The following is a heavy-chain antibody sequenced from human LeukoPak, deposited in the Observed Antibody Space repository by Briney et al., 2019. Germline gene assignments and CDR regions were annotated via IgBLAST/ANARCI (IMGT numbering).Heavy chain of an antibody. CDR1: GFNFEEYA. J-gene: IGHJ5*02. CDR2: ISSSGSTI. Sequence: GRSLRLSCAASGFNFEEYAMHWVRQTPGKGLEWVSYISSSGSTIYYADSVKGRFTISRDNAKNSLYLQMNSLRAEDTAVYYCARANSYGPFDPWGQGTLVTVSS. V-gene: IGHV3-11*01. D-gene: IGHD5-18*01. CDR3: ARANSYGPFDP.